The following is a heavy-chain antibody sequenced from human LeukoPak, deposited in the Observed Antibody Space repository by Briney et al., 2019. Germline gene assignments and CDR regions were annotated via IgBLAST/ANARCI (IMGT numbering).Heavy chain of an antibody. J-gene: IGHJ4*02. CDR3: AKLTLRPDYYFDY. V-gene: IGHV3-30*18. CDR1: GFTFSSYG. D-gene: IGHD6-6*01. CDR2: ISYDGSNK. Sequence: PGGSLRLPCAASGFTFSSYGMHWVRQAPGKGLEWVAVISYDGSNKYYADSVKGRFTISRDNSKNTLYLQMNSLRAEDTAVYYCAKLTLRPDYYFDYWGQGTLVTVSS.